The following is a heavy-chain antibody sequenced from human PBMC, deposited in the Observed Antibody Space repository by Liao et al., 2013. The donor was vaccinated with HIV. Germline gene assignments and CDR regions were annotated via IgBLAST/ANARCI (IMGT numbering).Heavy chain of an antibody. V-gene: IGHV4-61*02. D-gene: IGHD3-10*01. Sequence: QVQLQESGPGLVRPSQTLSLTCTVSGDSMSSGHFYWSWIRQPAGKGLEWIGRIYASGSTNYNPSLKSRVTISVDTSRNQFSLHLNSVTAADTAVYYCARDENSGSEYWGQGALVTVSS. CDR3: ARDENSGSEY. CDR2: IYASGST. CDR1: GDSMSSGHFY. J-gene: IGHJ4*02.